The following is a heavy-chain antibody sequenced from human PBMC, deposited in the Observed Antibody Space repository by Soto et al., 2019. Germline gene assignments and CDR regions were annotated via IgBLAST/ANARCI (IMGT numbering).Heavy chain of an antibody. V-gene: IGHV1-69*13. CDR1: GGTFSSYA. D-gene: IGHD2-2*01. Sequence: GASVKVSCKASGGTFSSYAISWVRQAPGQGLEWMGGIIPIFGTANYAQKFQGRVTITADESTSTAYMELSSLRSEDTAVYYCARDLDNSSPMWGAFDIWGQGTMVTVSS. CDR2: IIPIFGTA. CDR3: ARDLDNSSPMWGAFDI. J-gene: IGHJ3*02.